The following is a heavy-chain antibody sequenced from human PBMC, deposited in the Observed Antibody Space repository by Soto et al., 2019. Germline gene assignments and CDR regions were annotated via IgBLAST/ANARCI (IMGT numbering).Heavy chain of an antibody. CDR1: GYTFTSYY. D-gene: IGHD2-2*01. J-gene: IGHJ5*02. CDR2: INPSGGST. V-gene: IGHV1-46*01. CDR3: ARDRSPEPAAIGYNWFDP. Sequence: ASVKVSCKASGYTFTSYYIHWVRRAPGQGLEWMGIINPSGGSTSYAQKFQGRVTMTRDTSTSTVYMELSSLRSEDTAVYYCARDRSPEPAAIGYNWFDPWGQGTLVTVSS.